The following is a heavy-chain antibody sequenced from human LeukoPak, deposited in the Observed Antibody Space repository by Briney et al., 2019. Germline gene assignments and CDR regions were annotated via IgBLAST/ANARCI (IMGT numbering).Heavy chain of an antibody. CDR3: ARGGGSSSPYYDFWSGYRWFDP. D-gene: IGHD3-3*01. CDR1: GGSISSGGYY. V-gene: IGHV4-31*03. Sequence: NSSETLSLTCTVSGGSISSGGYYWSWIRQHPGKGLEWIGYIYYSGSTYYNPSLKSRVTISVDTSKNQFSLKLSSVTAADTAVYYCARGGGSSSPYYDFWSGYRWFDPWGQGTLVTVSS. CDR2: IYYSGST. J-gene: IGHJ5*02.